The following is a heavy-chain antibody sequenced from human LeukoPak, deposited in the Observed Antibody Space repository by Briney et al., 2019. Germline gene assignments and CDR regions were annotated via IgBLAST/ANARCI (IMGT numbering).Heavy chain of an antibody. CDR2: IYYSGST. CDR1: GGSISSYY. CDR3: ARVSSYYDFWSGYSLGAFDI. V-gene: IGHV4-59*01. J-gene: IGHJ3*02. D-gene: IGHD3-3*01. Sequence: PSETLSLTCTVSGGSISSYYWSWIRQPPGKGLEWIGYIYYSGSTNYNPSLKSRVTISVDTSKNQFSLKLSSVTAADSAVYYCARVSSYYDFWSGYSLGAFDIWGQGTMVTVSS.